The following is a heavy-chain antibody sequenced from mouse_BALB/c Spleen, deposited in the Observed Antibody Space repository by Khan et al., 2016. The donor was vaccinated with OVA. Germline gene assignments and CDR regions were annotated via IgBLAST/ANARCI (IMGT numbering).Heavy chain of an antibody. CDR3: GRAGYGGFAY. CDR1: GFTFSDYY. J-gene: IGHJ3*01. V-gene: IGHV5-4*02. CDR2: ISDGGSYT. Sequence: EVELVESGGGLVKPGGSLKLSCAASGFTFSDYYMYWVRQTPEKRLEWVATISDGGSYTYYPDSVKGRFTISRDNAKNNLYLQMSSLKSEDTARYYCGRAGYGGFAYWGQGTLVTVSA. D-gene: IGHD1-1*02.